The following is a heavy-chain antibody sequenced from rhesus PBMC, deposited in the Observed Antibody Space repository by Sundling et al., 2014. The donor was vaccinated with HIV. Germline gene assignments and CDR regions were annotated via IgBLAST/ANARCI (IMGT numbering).Heavy chain of an antibody. CDR2: VSGSSGNT. Sequence: QVQLQESGPGLVKPSETLPLTCAVSGASISSNYWGWIRQSPGKGLEYVGYVSGSSGNTRVNPSLSSRVTISKDTSKNQFSLNLSSVTAADTAVYYCARGIAAAIDFDDWGQGVLVTVSS. V-gene: IGHV4-147*01. CDR3: ARGIAAAIDFDD. D-gene: IGHD6-31*01. CDR1: GASISSNY. J-gene: IGHJ4*01.